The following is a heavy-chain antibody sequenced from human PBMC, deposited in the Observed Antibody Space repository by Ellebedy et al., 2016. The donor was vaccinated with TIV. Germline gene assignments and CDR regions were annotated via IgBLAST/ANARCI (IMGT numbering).Heavy chain of an antibody. J-gene: IGHJ4*02. CDR2: IYPGDSDT. V-gene: IGHV5-51*01. CDR1: GYSFTSYC. CDR3: AGDSGLDY. D-gene: IGHD1-14*01. Sequence: PGGSLRLSCKGSGYSFTSYCIGWVRQMPGQGLEWMGIIYPGDSDTRYSPSFQGQVTISADKSISTAYLQWSSLKASDTAMYYCAGDSGLDYWGQGTLVTVPS.